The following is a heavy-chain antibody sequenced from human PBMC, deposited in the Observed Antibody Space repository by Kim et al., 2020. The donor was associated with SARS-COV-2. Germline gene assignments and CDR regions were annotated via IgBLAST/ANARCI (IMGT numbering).Heavy chain of an antibody. Sequence: GESLKISCQTSGYSFSSYWIAWVRQVPGKGLEWMGNIYPDDSDTTYSQSFQGQVTISVDKSINTAYLQWSSLKASDTAMYFCGRHETPMIRGTKSCGFDIWGQGTMVTVSS. J-gene: IGHJ3*02. CDR1: GYSFSSYW. D-gene: IGHD3-10*01. CDR2: IYPDDSDT. V-gene: IGHV5-51*01. CDR3: GRHETPMIRGTKSCGFDI.